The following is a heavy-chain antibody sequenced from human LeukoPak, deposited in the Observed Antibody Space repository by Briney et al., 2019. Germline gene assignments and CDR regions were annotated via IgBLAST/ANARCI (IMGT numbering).Heavy chain of an antibody. CDR3: ARDGTAPGLYFDL. V-gene: IGHV3-7*01. Sequence: GGSLRLSCAVSGFTFTDYWMYWVRQAPGKGLEWVASINQNGGEKSYVDSVKGRFTISRDNPRNSLYLQMSSLRAEDTAVYYCARDGTAPGLYFDLWGQGTLVTVSS. D-gene: IGHD6-13*01. CDR1: GFTFTDYW. CDR2: INQNGGEK. J-gene: IGHJ4*02.